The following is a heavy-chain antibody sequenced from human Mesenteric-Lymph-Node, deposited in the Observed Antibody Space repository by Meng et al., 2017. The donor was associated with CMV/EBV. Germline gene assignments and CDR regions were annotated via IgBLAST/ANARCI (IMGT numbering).Heavy chain of an antibody. V-gene: IGHV4-34*01. CDR2: INHSGNT. D-gene: IGHD6-19*01. Sequence: SETLSLTCAVYGGSFSGHYWSWIRQSPGKGLEWIGEINHSGNTRYNPSLKSRVTMSLDTSMNQFSLKLSSATAADTAVYYCARSSGVSTSEYWGQGTLVTVSS. CDR1: GGSFSGHY. J-gene: IGHJ4*02. CDR3: ARSSGVSTSEY.